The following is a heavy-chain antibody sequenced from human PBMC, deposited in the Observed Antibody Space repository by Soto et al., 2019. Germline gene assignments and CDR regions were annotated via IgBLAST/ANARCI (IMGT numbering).Heavy chain of an antibody. CDR2: ISADNGDT. CDR1: GYTFDIYC. Sequence: ASVKVSCKASGYTFDIYCISWVRQVPGKGPEWMGWISADNGDTKYAQRMQGRVTMTTDTATSTAYMELRSLRSDDTAVYYCARDRSYYYDSSGYPFDFWGQGSLVTVSS. D-gene: IGHD3-22*01. V-gene: IGHV1-18*01. J-gene: IGHJ4*02. CDR3: ARDRSYYYDSSGYPFDF.